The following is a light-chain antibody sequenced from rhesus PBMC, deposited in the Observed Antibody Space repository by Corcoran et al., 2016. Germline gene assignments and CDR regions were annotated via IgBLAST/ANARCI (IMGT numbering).Light chain of an antibody. CDR1: ENVNNY. CDR3: KHGYGTPYS. V-gene: IGKV1-74*01. CDR2: KTS. J-gene: IGKJ2*01. Sequence: DIQMTQSPSSLSASVGDRVTITCRASENVNNYLNWYQQKPGKAPNLLIYKTSTLQSGVPSRFSGSGSGTDYTFTISSLQPEDVATCYCKHGYGTPYSFGQGTKVEIK.